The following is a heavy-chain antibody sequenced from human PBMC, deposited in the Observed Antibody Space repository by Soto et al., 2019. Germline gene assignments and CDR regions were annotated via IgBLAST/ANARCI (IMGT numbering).Heavy chain of an antibody. CDR1: GFTFSNFP. Sequence: QVQLVESGGGVVQPGRSLRLSCAASGFTFSNFPMHWVRQAPGKGLEWVAVISYGGINNYYADSVKGRFTISRDDSKNTVYLQMNGLRPEDTGVYFWARTTVVSGTPDFDYWGQGTLVTVSS. CDR3: ARTTVVSGTPDFDY. D-gene: IGHD4-4*01. V-gene: IGHV3-30-3*01. J-gene: IGHJ4*02. CDR2: ISYGGINN.